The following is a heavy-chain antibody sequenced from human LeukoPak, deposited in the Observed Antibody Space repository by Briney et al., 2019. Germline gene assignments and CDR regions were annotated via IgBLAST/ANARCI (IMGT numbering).Heavy chain of an antibody. CDR1: GFTFSSYA. CDR2: ISYHGSNK. V-gene: IGHV3-30-3*02. CDR3: AKREVLHFDY. Sequence: PGGTLRLSCAASGFTFSSYAMHWVRQAPGKGLEWVALISYHGSNKYYADSVKGRFTISRDNSKNTLYLQMNSLRAEDTAVYYCAKREVLHFDYWGQGTLVTVSS. J-gene: IGHJ4*02.